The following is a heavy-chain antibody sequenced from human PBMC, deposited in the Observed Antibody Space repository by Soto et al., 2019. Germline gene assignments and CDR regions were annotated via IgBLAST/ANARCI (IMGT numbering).Heavy chain of an antibody. CDR2: INHSGST. Sequence: KGLEWIGEINHSGSTNYNPSLKSRVTISVDTSKNQFSLKLSSVTAADTAVYSCASFFHPEGGIRGFRSVSAFLRNRSSDL. D-gene: IGHD5-12*01. CDR3: ASFFHPEGGIRGFRSVSAFLRNRSSDL. J-gene: IGHJ2*01. V-gene: IGHV4-34*01.